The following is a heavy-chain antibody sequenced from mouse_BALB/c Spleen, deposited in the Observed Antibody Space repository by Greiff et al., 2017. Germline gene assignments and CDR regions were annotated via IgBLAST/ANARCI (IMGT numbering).Heavy chain of an antibody. Sequence: VQLQQSGPELVKPGASVKISCKASGYAFSSSWMNWVKQRPGQGLEWIGRIYPGDGDTNYNGKFKGKATLTADKSSSTAYMQLSSLTSVDSAVYFCARSTGTYFDYWGQGTTLTVSS. V-gene: IGHV1-82*01. CDR3: ARSTGTYFDY. J-gene: IGHJ2*01. CDR2: IYPGDGDT. CDR1: GYAFSSSW. D-gene: IGHD2-14*01.